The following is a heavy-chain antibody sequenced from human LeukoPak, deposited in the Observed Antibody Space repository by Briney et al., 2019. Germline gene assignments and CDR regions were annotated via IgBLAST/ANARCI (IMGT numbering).Heavy chain of an antibody. D-gene: IGHD6-13*01. CDR2: ISGGGEHT. Sequence: PGGSLRLSCAASGFTFRNFAMKWVRQAPGKGLEWVSDISGGGEHTFYADSVKGRFTISRDSSKNTVYLQMNSLRDEDTAVYYCAKSPYRGGSSWTEFDYWGQGTLVTVSS. V-gene: IGHV3-23*01. CDR3: AKSPYRGGSSWTEFDY. CDR1: GFTFRNFA. J-gene: IGHJ4*02.